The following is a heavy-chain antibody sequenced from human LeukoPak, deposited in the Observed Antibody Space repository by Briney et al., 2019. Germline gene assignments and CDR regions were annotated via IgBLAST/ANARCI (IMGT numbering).Heavy chain of an antibody. CDR3: ARSWAS. CDR1: GGSISSYY. Sequence: SETLSLTCTVSGGSISSYYWSWIRQPPGKGLEWIGYTYYSGSTNYNPSLKSRVTISVDTSKNQFSLKLSSVTAADTAVYYCARSWASWGQGTLVTVSS. CDR2: TYYSGST. J-gene: IGHJ4*02. D-gene: IGHD6-13*01. V-gene: IGHV4-59*12.